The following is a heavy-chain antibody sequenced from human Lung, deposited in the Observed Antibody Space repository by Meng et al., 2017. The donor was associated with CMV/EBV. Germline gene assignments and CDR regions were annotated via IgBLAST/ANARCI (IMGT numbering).Heavy chain of an antibody. CDR3: ARDAEDIVVVPAAIGYVWFDP. CDR2: ISAYNGNT. CDR1: SYG. J-gene: IGHJ5*02. D-gene: IGHD2-2*02. V-gene: IGHV1-18*01. Sequence: SYGISWVRQAPGQGLEWMGWISAYNGNTNYAQKLQGRVTMTTDTSTSTAYMELRSLRFDDTAVYYCARDAEDIVVVPAAIGYVWFDPWGQGTLVTVSS.